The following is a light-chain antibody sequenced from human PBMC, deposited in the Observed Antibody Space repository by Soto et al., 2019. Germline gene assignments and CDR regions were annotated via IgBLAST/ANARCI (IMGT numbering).Light chain of an antibody. V-gene: IGKV3-20*01. CDR1: QSVSSSY. CDR2: GES. CDR3: QQYATSPRK. Sequence: PGERATLSCRASQSVSSSYLAWYQQKPGQAPRLLIYGESSRATGIPDRFSGSGSGTDFTLTITRLEPEDFAVFYCQQYATSPRKFGQGTKLEIK. J-gene: IGKJ1*01.